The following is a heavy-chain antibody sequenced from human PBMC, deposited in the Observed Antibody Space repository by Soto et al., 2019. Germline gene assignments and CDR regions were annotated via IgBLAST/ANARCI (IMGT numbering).Heavy chain of an antibody. Sequence: ASVKVSCKASGGTFSSYAISWVRQAPGQGLEWMGGIIPIFGTANYAQKFQGRVTITADESTSTAYMELSSLRSEDTAVYYCARDRPLELNIDYYGMDVCGQQTTVTAAS. V-gene: IGHV1-69*13. CDR3: ARDRPLELNIDYYGMDV. CDR2: IIPIFGTA. D-gene: IGHD1-7*01. J-gene: IGHJ6*02. CDR1: GGTFSSYA.